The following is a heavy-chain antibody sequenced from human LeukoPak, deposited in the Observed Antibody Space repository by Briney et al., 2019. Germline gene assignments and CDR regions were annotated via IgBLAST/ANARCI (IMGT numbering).Heavy chain of an antibody. CDR3: ARRVEPVAELDY. Sequence: ASVNVSCKASGYTFTTYGVSWVRQAPGQGLEWMGWISAYTGNTNYAQKLQGRVTMTTDTSTSTAYMELRSLRSDDTAVYYCARRVEPVAELDYWGQGTLVTVSS. J-gene: IGHJ4*02. V-gene: IGHV1-18*01. D-gene: IGHD2-2*01. CDR1: GYTFTTYG. CDR2: ISAYTGNT.